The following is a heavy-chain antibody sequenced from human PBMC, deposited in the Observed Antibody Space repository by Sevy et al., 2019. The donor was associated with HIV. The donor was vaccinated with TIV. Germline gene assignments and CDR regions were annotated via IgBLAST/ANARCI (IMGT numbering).Heavy chain of an antibody. CDR1: GLPFNIYA. CDR2: ISGSQDAI. J-gene: IGHJ4*02. Sequence: GGSLRLSCIASGLPFNIYAMNWVRQAPGKGLEWVASISGSQDAIYYAHSVKGRFTISRDNSKNTLYLQMDSLRAEDTAVYYCAKDRGGNYPWVIDYWGQGVLVTVSS. CDR3: AKDRGGNYPWVIDY. V-gene: IGHV3-23*01. D-gene: IGHD1-26*01.